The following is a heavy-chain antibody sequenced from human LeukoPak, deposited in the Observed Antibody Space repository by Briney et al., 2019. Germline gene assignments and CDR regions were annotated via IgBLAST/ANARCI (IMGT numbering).Heavy chain of an antibody. CDR1: GFTVSINY. D-gene: IGHD4-17*01. V-gene: IGHV3-48*02. CDR3: ARGGTDDYGNFDY. Sequence: PGGSLRLSCAASGFTVSINYMSWVRQAPGKGLEWVSYISSSRSTIYYADSVKGRFTISRDNAKNSLYLQMNSLRDEDTAVYYCARGGTDDYGNFDYWGQGTLVTVSS. J-gene: IGHJ4*02. CDR2: ISSSRSTI.